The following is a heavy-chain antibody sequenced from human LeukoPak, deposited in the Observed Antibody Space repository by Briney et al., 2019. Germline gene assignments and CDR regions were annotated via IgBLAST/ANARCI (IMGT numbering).Heavy chain of an antibody. J-gene: IGHJ4*02. CDR1: GFTFDDYS. Sequence: PGGSLRLSCAASGFTFDDYSMHWVRQPPGKGLEWVCLISGDGGSTYYAESVKGRFAISRDNSKNSLYLQMNSLRTEDTALYDCAISDHYFDYWGQGTLVTVSS. CDR2: ISGDGGST. CDR3: AISDHYFDY. V-gene: IGHV3-43*02.